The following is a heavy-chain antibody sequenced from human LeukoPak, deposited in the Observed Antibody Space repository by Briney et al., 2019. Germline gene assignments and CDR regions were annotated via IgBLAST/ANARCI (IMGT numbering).Heavy chain of an antibody. J-gene: IGHJ4*02. CDR3: ARQRGRWDSFDY. Sequence: SETLSLTCTVSGGSISSSSYYWGWIRQPPGKGLEWIGSINYSGSTYYNPSLKSRVTISLNTSKNHFSLKLSSVTAADTAVYYCARQRGRWDSFDYWGQGTLVTVSS. D-gene: IGHD1-26*01. CDR1: GGSISSSSYY. CDR2: INYSGST. V-gene: IGHV4-39*01.